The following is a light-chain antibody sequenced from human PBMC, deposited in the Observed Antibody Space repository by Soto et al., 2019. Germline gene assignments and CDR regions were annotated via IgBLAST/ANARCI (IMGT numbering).Light chain of an antibody. CDR1: QYINTR. CDR2: QTS. CDR3: HQRQSWPRT. V-gene: IGKV3-11*01. Sequence: EIVLTQSPATLSSFPGDRVTLSCRASQYINTRLAWYQHRPGQAPRLLIYQTSIRAAGIPARFIASGSGTDFTLTISDVQPEDFALYYCHQRQSWPRTFVQGTKVDI. J-gene: IGKJ1*01.